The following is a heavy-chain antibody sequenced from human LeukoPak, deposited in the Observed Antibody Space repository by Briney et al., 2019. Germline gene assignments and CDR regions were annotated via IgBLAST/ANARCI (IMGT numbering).Heavy chain of an antibody. J-gene: IGHJ4*02. CDR3: ARLPAAASTWPVDY. CDR2: INHSGST. CDR1: GGSISSGGYY. Sequence: SQTLSLTCTVAGGSISSGGYYWSWIRQPPGKGLEWIGEINHSGSTNYNPSLKSRVTISVDTSKNQFSLKLSSVTAADTAVYYCARLPAAASTWPVDYWGQGTLVTVSS. V-gene: IGHV4-30-2*01. D-gene: IGHD6-13*01.